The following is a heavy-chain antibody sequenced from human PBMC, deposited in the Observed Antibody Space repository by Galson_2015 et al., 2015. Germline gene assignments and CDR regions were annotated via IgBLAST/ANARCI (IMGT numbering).Heavy chain of an antibody. CDR1: GYTFTGYY. J-gene: IGHJ3*02. V-gene: IGHV1-2*04. CDR3: ARGPSVLRYFDWLSPDGDAFDI. CDR2: INPNSGGT. D-gene: IGHD3-9*01. Sequence: SVKVSCKASGYTFTGYYMHWVRQAPGQGLEWMGWINPNSGGTNYAQKFQGWVTMTRDTSISTAYMELSRLRSDDTAVYYCARGPSVLRYFDWLSPDGDAFDIWGQGTMVTVSS.